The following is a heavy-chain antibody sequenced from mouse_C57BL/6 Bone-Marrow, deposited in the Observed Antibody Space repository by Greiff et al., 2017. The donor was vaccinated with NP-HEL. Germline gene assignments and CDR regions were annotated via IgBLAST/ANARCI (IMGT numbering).Heavy chain of an antibody. CDR3: ANYYGSGPFAY. J-gene: IGHJ3*01. CDR2: ISNGGGST. D-gene: IGHD1-1*01. CDR1: GFTFSDYY. Sequence: EVKLVESGGGLVQPGGSLKLSCAASGFTFSDYYMYWVRQTPEKRLEWVAYISNGGGSTYYPDTVKGRFTISRDNAKNTLYLQMSRLKSEDTAMYYCANYYGSGPFAYWGQGTLVTVSA. V-gene: IGHV5-12*01.